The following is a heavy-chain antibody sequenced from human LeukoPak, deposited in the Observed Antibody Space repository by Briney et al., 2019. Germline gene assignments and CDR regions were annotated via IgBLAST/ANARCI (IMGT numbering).Heavy chain of an antibody. CDR3: ARSSTGSYFDY. J-gene: IGHJ4*02. CDR1: GGSMSRYY. D-gene: IGHD3-3*02. CDR2: MYYSGST. V-gene: IGHV4-59*01. Sequence: PSETLPLTCTVSGGSMSRYYWSWFRQPPGKGLEWIGYMYYSGSTKYNPSLKSRVTISVDTSKNQFSLKLSSVTAADTAVYHCARSSTGSYFDYWGQGTLVTVSS.